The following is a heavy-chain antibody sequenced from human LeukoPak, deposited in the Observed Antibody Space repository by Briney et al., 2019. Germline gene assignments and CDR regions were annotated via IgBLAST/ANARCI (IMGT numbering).Heavy chain of an antibody. Sequence: KPSETLSLTCAVYGGSFSGYYWSWIRQPPGKGLGWNGEINHSGSTNYNPSLKSRVTISVDTSKNQFSLKLSSVTAADTAVYYCARKAQEQRLVMSRDNWFDPWGQGTLVTVSS. J-gene: IGHJ5*02. CDR2: INHSGST. CDR1: GGSFSGYY. V-gene: IGHV4-34*01. CDR3: ARKAQEQRLVMSRDNWFDP. D-gene: IGHD6-13*01.